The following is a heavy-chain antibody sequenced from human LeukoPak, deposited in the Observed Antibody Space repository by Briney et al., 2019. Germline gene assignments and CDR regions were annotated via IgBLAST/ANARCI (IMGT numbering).Heavy chain of an antibody. D-gene: IGHD2-2*01. CDR1: GFTFSSYT. CDR2: INSDGSST. Sequence: SGGSLRLSCAASGFTFSSYTMHWIRQAPGKGLVWVSRINSDGSSTSYADSVKGRFTISRDNAKNTLYLQMNSLRAEDTAVYYCARDPITIVVVPGALRPYYYYYGMDVWGQGTTVTVSS. J-gene: IGHJ6*02. CDR3: ARDPITIVVVPGALRPYYYYYGMDV. V-gene: IGHV3-74*01.